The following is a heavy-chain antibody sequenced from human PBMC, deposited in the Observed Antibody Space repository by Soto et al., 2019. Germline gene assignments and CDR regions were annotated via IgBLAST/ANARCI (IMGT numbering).Heavy chain of an antibody. CDR3: VRGPSHGAFDI. Sequence: QVQLVESGGDVVQSGRSLRLSCAASGSTFSSYDIHLVRQAPGKGLQWVAHISPDGNNAYYADSVKGRFTISRDNARNTVYLQVNGLSPEDTAVYHCVRGPSHGAFDIWGQGTLVTVSS. V-gene: IGHV3-30-3*01. J-gene: IGHJ3*02. CDR2: ISPDGNNA. CDR1: GSTFSSYD.